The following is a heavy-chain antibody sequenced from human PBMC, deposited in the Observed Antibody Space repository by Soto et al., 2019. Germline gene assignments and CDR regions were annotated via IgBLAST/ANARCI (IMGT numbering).Heavy chain of an antibody. CDR3: ARDKFPGSGSYPDY. D-gene: IGHD3-10*01. V-gene: IGHV3-23*01. CDR2: ISGSGGST. CDR1: GFTFSSYA. J-gene: IGHJ4*02. Sequence: GGSLRLSCAASGFTFSSYAMSWVRQAPGKGLEWVSAISGSGGSTYYADSVKGRFTISRDNSKNTLYLQMNSLRAEDTAVYYCARDKFPGSGSYPDYWGQGTLVTVSS.